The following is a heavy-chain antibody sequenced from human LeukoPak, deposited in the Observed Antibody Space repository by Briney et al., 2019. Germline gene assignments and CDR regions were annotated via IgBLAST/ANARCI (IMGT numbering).Heavy chain of an antibody. Sequence: GGSLRLSCAASGFSFSTYSMNWVRQAPGKGLEWVSYISSSGSTIYYADSVKGRFTISRDNAKNSLYLQMNSLRAEDTAVYYCAREKDSSGYFLMYYFDYWGQGTLVTVSS. V-gene: IGHV3-48*04. CDR1: GFSFSTYS. J-gene: IGHJ4*02. CDR2: ISSSGSTI. CDR3: AREKDSSGYFLMYYFDY. D-gene: IGHD3-22*01.